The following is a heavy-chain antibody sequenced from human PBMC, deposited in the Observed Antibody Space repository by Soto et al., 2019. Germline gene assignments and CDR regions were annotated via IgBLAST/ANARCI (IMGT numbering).Heavy chain of an antibody. J-gene: IGHJ4*02. CDR2: IYHSGST. D-gene: IGHD3-22*01. V-gene: IGHV4-4*02. Sequence: QVQLQESGPGLVKPSGTLSLTCAVSGCSISSSNWWSWVRQPPGEGLEWIGEIYHSGSTNYNPSLKSRVTISVDKSKNQCSLKLGSVTAADTAVYYCASYYDSSGYRFDYWGQGTLVTVSS. CDR1: GCSISSSNW. CDR3: ASYYDSSGYRFDY.